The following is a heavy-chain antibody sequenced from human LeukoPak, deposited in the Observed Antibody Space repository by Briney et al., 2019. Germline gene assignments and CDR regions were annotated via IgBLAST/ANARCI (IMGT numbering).Heavy chain of an antibody. J-gene: IGHJ5*02. Sequence: GGSLRLSCAASGFTFSSYWMSWVRQAPGMGLEWVSTISGSGGGTYYADSVKGRFTISRDNSKNTLYLQMNSLRAEDTAIYYCAKGSGINHYHWIDPWGQGTLVTVSS. V-gene: IGHV3-23*01. CDR2: ISGSGGGT. D-gene: IGHD1-14*01. CDR1: GFTFSSYW. CDR3: AKGSGINHYHWIDP.